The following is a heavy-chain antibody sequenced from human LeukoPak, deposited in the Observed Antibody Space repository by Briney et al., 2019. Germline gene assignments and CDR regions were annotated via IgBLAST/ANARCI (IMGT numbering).Heavy chain of an antibody. D-gene: IGHD7-27*01. Sequence: PSETLSLICTVSGGSISSSSYYWGWIRQPPGKGLEWIGSIYYSGSTYYNPSLKSRVTISVDTSKNQFSLKLSSVTAADTAVYYCARAPVGNGPDYWGQGTLVTVSS. CDR3: ARAPVGNGPDY. CDR2: IYYSGST. J-gene: IGHJ4*02. CDR1: GGSISSSSYY. V-gene: IGHV4-39*01.